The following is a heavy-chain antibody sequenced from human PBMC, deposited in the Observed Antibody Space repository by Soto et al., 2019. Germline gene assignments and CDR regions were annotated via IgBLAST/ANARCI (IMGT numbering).Heavy chain of an antibody. CDR2: TLYRSSKWYN. V-gene: IGHV6-1*01. Sequence: SQTLSLTCAISGDSVSTNIAAWSWIRQSPSRGLEWLGRTLYRSSKWYNEYAVSVKSRMTINPDTSKNQFSLQLNSVTPEDTAVYYCARDAAPTLNYPHGMDVWGQGTTVTVSS. J-gene: IGHJ6*02. D-gene: IGHD1-7*01. CDR1: GDSVSTNIAA. CDR3: ARDAAPTLNYPHGMDV.